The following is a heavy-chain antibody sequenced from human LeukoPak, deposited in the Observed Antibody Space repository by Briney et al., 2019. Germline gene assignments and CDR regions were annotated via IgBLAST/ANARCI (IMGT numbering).Heavy chain of an antibody. CDR1: GFTFSSYW. V-gene: IGHV3-74*01. CDR2: IHSDGSTI. Sequence: GGSLRLSCAASGFTFSSYWIHWVRQAPGKGLVWVSRIHSDGSTINYADSVKGRFAISRDNAKDTAYLQMNSLRAEDTAVYYCARERGNYGDYAFDYWGQGTLVTVSS. J-gene: IGHJ4*02. D-gene: IGHD4-17*01. CDR3: ARERGNYGDYAFDY.